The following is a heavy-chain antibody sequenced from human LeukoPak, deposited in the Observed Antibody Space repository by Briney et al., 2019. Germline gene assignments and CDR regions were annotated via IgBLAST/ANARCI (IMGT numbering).Heavy chain of an antibody. V-gene: IGHV1-2*06. CDR2: INPNSGGT. CDR1: GYTFTGYY. D-gene: IGHD3-10*01. Sequence: ASVKVSCKASGYTFTGYYMHWVRQAPGQGLEWMGRINPNSGGTNYAKKFQGRVTMTRDTSISTAYMELSRLRSDDTAVYYCARDPSYYGSGRVVNWFDPWGQGTLVTVSS. J-gene: IGHJ5*02. CDR3: ARDPSYYGSGRVVNWFDP.